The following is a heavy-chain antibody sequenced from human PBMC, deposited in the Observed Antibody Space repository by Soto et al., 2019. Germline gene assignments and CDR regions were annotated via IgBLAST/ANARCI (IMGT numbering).Heavy chain of an antibody. V-gene: IGHV2-5*02. CDR1: GFSFSADGVG. J-gene: IGHJ3*01. D-gene: IGHD3-16*01. Sequence: QITLKESGPTLVKPTQTLTLTCIFSGFSFSADGVGVGWIRQPPGKALEWLALIYWDDDTRYRPSLKSRLTSTQDSSKNQVVLTMTNIDPLATATYYCAHAFGGTSWPNDAFDVWGQGTVVTVSS. CDR2: IYWDDDT. CDR3: AHAFGGTSWPNDAFDV.